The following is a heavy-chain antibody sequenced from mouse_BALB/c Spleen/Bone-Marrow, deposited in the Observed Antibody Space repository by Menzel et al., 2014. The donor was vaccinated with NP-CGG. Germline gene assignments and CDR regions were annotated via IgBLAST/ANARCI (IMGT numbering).Heavy chain of an antibody. J-gene: IGHJ4*01. CDR2: INDGGSYT. CDR1: GFTFSDYY. CDR3: ARDGNFAMNY. D-gene: IGHD2-1*01. Sequence: EVKLVESGGGLVKPGGSLKLSCAVSGFTFSDYYMYWVRQNPEKRLEWVATINDGGSYTYYPDSAKGRFTISRDNAKNNLYLQMSSLKSEDTAMYYCARDGNFAMNYWGQGTSVTVSS. V-gene: IGHV5-4*02.